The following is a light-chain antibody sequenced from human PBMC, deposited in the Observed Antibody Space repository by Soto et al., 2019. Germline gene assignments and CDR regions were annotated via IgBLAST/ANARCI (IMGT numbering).Light chain of an antibody. Sequence: DIVMTQSPDSLAVSLGERATINCKSSQSVLYSSNNKNYLAWYQQKPGQPPKLLIYWASTRESGVPDRFSGSGSGTDFTLTISSLRAVDVEVYYCQKYYSKLMYPFGQGTKLEIK. V-gene: IGKV4-1*01. CDR2: WAS. J-gene: IGKJ2*01. CDR3: QKYYSKLMYP. CDR1: QSVLYSSNNKNY.